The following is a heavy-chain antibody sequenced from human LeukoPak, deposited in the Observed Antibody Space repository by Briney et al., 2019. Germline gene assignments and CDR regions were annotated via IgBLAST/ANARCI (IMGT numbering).Heavy chain of an antibody. CDR1: GYTFTSYG. D-gene: IGHD3-3*01. J-gene: IGHJ4*02. V-gene: IGHV1-18*01. CDR2: ISAYNGNT. CDR3: ARDRTIFGVVIIDTGFDY. Sequence: VASVKVSCKASGYTFTSYGISWVRQAPGQGREWMGWISAYNGNTNYAQKLQGRVTMTTDTSTSTAYMELRSLRSDDTAVYYCARDRTIFGVVIIDTGFDYWGQGTLVTVSS.